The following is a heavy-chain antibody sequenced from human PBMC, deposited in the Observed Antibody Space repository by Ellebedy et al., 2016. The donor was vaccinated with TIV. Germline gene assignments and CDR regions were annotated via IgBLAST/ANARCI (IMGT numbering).Heavy chain of an antibody. CDR3: ARDPIHYVSGTYYSYYFDY. CDR1: GFTFTSYH. D-gene: IGHD3-10*01. Sequence: AASVKVSCKASGFTFTSYHVAWVRQAPGQGLEWMGWINTFNGDTNYAKTFQGRVTLTSDTSTTTAYMELRSLRSDDPAVYYCARDPIHYVSGTYYSYYFDYWGQGTPVTVSS. J-gene: IGHJ4*02. V-gene: IGHV1-18*01. CDR2: INTFNGDT.